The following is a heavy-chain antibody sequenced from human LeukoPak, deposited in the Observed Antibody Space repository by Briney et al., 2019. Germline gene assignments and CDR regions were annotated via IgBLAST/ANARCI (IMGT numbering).Heavy chain of an antibody. CDR1: GFTFRSYA. D-gene: IGHD6-19*01. V-gene: IGHV3-23*01. CDR2: ITGSGGAT. Sequence: PGGSLRLSCAASGFTFRSYAMSWVRQAPGKGLEWVSGITGSGGATYYADSVKGRFTISRDNSKNTLYLQVDTLRAEDTAVYYCAKHSGWYGTEGDYWGQGTLVTVSS. J-gene: IGHJ4*02. CDR3: AKHSGWYGTEGDY.